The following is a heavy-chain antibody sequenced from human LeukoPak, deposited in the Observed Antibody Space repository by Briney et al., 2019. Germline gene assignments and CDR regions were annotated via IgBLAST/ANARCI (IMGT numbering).Heavy chain of an antibody. V-gene: IGHV1-46*01. CDR1: GYTFTGYY. D-gene: IGHD3-22*01. J-gene: IGHJ4*02. Sequence: ASVKVSCKASGYTFTGYYMHWVRQAPGQGLEWMGIINPSGGSTSYAQKFQGRVTMTRDTSTSTVYMELSSLRSEDTAVYYCAEAVGGASYYYDRIYWGQGTLVTVSS. CDR2: INPSGGST. CDR3: AEAVGGASYYYDRIY.